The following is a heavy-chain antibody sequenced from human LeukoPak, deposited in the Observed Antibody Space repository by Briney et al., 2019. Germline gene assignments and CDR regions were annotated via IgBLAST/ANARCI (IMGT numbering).Heavy chain of an antibody. CDR3: ARDHYGSGRDY. D-gene: IGHD3-10*01. Sequence: GGSLRLSCAASGFTFSSYEMNWVRQAPGKGLEWVSYISSSGSTIYYADSVKGRFTISRDNAKNSLYLQMNSLRAEDTAVYYCARDHYGSGRDYWGQGTLVTVSS. CDR2: ISSSGSTI. J-gene: IGHJ4*02. CDR1: GFTFSSYE. V-gene: IGHV3-48*03.